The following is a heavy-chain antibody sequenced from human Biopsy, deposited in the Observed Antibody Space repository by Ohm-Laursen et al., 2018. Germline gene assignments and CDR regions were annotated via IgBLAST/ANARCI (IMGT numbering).Heavy chain of an antibody. J-gene: IGHJ4*02. CDR1: GGSISNNNYY. D-gene: IGHD4-23*01. CDR2: ISYTGYT. V-gene: IGHV4-61*03. CDR3: ARGSNDFGGLYFPR. Sequence: SETLSLTWAVSGGSISNNNYYWSWIRQPPGKGLEWIGHISYTGYTSYNASLKSRVTISVDTSRNHFSLRLSSLTAADTAVYYCARGSNDFGGLYFPRWGQGTLLTVSS.